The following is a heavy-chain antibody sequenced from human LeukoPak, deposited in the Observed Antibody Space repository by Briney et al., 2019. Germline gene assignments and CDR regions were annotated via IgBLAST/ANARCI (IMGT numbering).Heavy chain of an antibody. J-gene: IGHJ6*03. D-gene: IGHD6-19*01. CDR2: MNPNSGNT. Sequence: ASVKVSCKASGYTFTSYGISWVRQAPGQGLEWMGWMNPNSGNTGYAQKFQGRVTMTRNTSISTAYMELSSLRSEDTAVYYCARGLRVAAVAGFLLKTYYYYYMDVWGKGTTVTISS. V-gene: IGHV1-8*02. CDR1: GYTFTSYG. CDR3: ARGLRVAAVAGFLLKTYYYYYMDV.